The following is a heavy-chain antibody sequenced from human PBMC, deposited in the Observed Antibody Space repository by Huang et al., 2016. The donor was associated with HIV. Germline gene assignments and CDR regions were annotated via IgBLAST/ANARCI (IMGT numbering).Heavy chain of an antibody. V-gene: IGHV1-3*01. J-gene: IGHJ5*02. CDR3: ARGGFDP. CDR2: INAGNGYT. CDR1: GYTFTNDA. Sequence: QVHLVQSGAEVKKPGASVMVSCRASGYTFTNDARHWVRQAPGEGLEWMAWINAGNGYTRYSQKFQGRVTITRDTSANTAYMELSSLRSEDTAVYYCARGGFDPWGQGTLVTVSS. D-gene: IGHD3-16*01.